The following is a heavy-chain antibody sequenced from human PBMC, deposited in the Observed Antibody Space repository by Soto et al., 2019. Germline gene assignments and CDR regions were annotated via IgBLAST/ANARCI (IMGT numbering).Heavy chain of an antibody. Sequence: SETLSLTCTVSGGSIGGDSWSWIRQSPGKGLDFIGYIYHSGSTNYNPSLKSRVTISMDTSKNQFSLRLSSVTAADTAVYYCARAGIVQVSYAMDVWGQGTTVTAP. CDR2: IYHSGST. V-gene: IGHV4-59*01. D-gene: IGHD2-8*01. CDR1: GGSIGGDS. CDR3: ARAGIVQVSYAMDV. J-gene: IGHJ6*02.